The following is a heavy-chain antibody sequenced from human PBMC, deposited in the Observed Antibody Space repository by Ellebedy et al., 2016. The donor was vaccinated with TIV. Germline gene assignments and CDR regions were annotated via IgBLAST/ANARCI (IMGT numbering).Heavy chain of an antibody. D-gene: IGHD2-2*01. J-gene: IGHJ6*02. CDR3: ARDSQLRDYYYYYGMDV. V-gene: IGHV3-33*01. CDR2: IWYDGSNK. CDR1: GFPFSSYG. Sequence: GESLKISCAASGFPFSSYGMHWVRQAPGKGLEWVAVIWYDGSNKYYADSVKGRFTISRDNSKNTLYLQMNSLRAEDTAVYYCARDSQLRDYYYYYGMDVWGQGTTVTVSS.